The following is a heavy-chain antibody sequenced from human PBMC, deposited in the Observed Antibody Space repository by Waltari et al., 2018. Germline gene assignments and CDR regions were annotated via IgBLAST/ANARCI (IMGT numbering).Heavy chain of an antibody. D-gene: IGHD2-2*01. CDR1: GYSISSGYY. V-gene: IGHV4-38-2*02. Sequence: QVQLQESGPGLVKPSETLSLTCPVSGYSISSGYYWGWIRQPPGKGLECIGSIDHSGSTYSNPSLKSRGTISVDTSKNQFSLKLSSVTAADTAVYYCAIDIVVVPAATRGWFDPWGQGTLVTVSS. J-gene: IGHJ5*02. CDR2: IDHSGST. CDR3: AIDIVVVPAATRGWFDP.